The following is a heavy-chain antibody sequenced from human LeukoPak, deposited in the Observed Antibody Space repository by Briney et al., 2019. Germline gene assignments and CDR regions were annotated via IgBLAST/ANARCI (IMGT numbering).Heavy chain of an antibody. CDR3: ASGKRYCSRTSCFHYYMDV. Sequence: GGSLRLSCEDSGLTLNTCFLSWVRQAPGKGLEWVANVKQDGNEKYYVDSVKGRFAVSRDSAKKTLYLQMNSLRVEDTAVYYCASGKRYCSRTSCFHYYMDVWGKGTTVTVSS. D-gene: IGHD2-2*01. V-gene: IGHV3-7*01. CDR1: GLTLNTCF. J-gene: IGHJ6*03. CDR2: VKQDGNEK.